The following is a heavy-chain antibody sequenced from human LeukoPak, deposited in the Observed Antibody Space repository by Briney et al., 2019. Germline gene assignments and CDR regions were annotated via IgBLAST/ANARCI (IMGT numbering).Heavy chain of an antibody. V-gene: IGHV3-23*01. CDR1: QFTFSSYA. Sequence: QPGGSLRLSCAASQFTFSSYAMSWVRQAPGKGLEWVSAISGSGGSTYYADSVKGRFTISRDNAKNSLYLQMNSLRAEDTAVYYCARDLASTTVVTPRECWGQGTLVTVSS. D-gene: IGHD4-23*01. CDR2: ISGSGGST. J-gene: IGHJ4*02. CDR3: ARDLASTTVVTPREC.